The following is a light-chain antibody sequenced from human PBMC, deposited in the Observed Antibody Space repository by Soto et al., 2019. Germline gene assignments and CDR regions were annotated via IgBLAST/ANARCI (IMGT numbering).Light chain of an antibody. Sequence: QSVLTQPPSASGSPGQSVTISCTGTSSDVGGYNYVSWYQQHPGKAPKLMIYEVSKRPSGVPDRFSGSKSGNTASLTVSGLPAEDEADYYCNSYGGSKNFVLGTGTKVTVL. CDR1: SSDVGGYNY. CDR3: NSYGGSKNFV. J-gene: IGLJ1*01. CDR2: EVS. V-gene: IGLV2-8*01.